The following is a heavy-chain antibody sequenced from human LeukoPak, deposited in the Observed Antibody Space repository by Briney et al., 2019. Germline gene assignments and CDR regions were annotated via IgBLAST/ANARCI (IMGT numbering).Heavy chain of an antibody. D-gene: IGHD3-3*01. Sequence: GGSLRLSCAASGLTFSNYAMTWVRQAPGKGLEWVSGHTGSSDRTYYADSVKGRFTISRDNSKNTLYLQMNSLRAEDTAVYYCAKHSNPESFWGQGTLVTVSS. CDR3: AKHSNPESF. J-gene: IGHJ4*02. V-gene: IGHV3-23*01. CDR2: HTGSSDRT. CDR1: GLTFSNYA.